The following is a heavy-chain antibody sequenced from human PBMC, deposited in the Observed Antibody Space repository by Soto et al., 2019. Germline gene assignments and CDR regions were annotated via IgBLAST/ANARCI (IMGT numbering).Heavy chain of an antibody. J-gene: IGHJ4*02. V-gene: IGHV5-51*01. CDR3: ARSPKPDAYCGGDCYPRDYYFDY. D-gene: IGHD2-21*01. CDR2: IYPGDSDT. CDR1: GYSFTSYW. Sequence: PGESLKISCKGSGYSFTSYWIGWVRQMPGKGLEWMGIIYPGDSDTRYSPSFQGQVTISADKSISTAYLQWSSLKASDTAMYYCARSPKPDAYCGGDCYPRDYYFDYWGQGTLVTVSS.